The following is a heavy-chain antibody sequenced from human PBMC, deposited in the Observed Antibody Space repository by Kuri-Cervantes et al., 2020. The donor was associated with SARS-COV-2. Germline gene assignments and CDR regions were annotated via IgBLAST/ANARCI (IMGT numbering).Heavy chain of an antibody. CDR3: ARDHYDFWSGYFPLDY. CDR2: ISWNSGSI. V-gene: IGHV3-9*01. D-gene: IGHD3-3*01. J-gene: IGHJ4*02. Sequence: SLKISCAASGFTFDDYAMHWVRQAPGKGLEWVSGISWNSGSIGYADSVKGRFTISRDNAKNSLYLQMNSLRAEDTAVYYCARDHYDFWSGYFPLDYWGQGTLVTVSS. CDR1: GFTFDDYA.